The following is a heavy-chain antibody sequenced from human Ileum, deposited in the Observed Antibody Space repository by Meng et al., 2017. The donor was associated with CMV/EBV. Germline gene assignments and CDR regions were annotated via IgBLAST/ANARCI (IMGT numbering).Heavy chain of an antibody. V-gene: IGHV4-39*07. CDR2: IYYTGTT. Sequence: DQCPVLVMLSVSRAFTCSVSRVYFSCGSHFWVWFRQPPGKGLEWIGTIYYTGTTYYNPSLKSLVSISVDTSKNQFSLKLSSVTAADTALYYCARGFYDFWEPDYWGHGTLVTVSS. CDR1: RVYFSCGSHF. D-gene: IGHD3/OR15-3a*01. J-gene: IGHJ4*01. CDR3: ARGFYDFWEPDY.